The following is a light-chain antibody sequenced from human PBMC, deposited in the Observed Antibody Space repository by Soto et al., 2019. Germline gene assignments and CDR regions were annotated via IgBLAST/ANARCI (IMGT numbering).Light chain of an antibody. J-gene: IGLJ3*02. CDR2: EVS. V-gene: IGLV2-8*01. Sequence: QSVLTQPPSASGSPGQSVTISCTGTSSDVGGYNYVSWYQQHPGKAPKLMIYEVSKRPSGVPDRFSGSKSGNTASLTVSGLQAEDEADYYCSSYASSNNFVVFGGGTQLTVL. CDR3: SSYASSNNFVV. CDR1: SSDVGGYNY.